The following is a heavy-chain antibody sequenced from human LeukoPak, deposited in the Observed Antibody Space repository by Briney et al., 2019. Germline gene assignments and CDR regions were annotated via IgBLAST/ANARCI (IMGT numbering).Heavy chain of an antibody. CDR1: GYTFTSYG. D-gene: IGHD3-3*01. CDR2: ISAYNGNT. V-gene: IGHV1-18*01. Sequence: ASVKVSCKASGYTFTSYGISWVRQAPGQGLEWMGWISAYNGNTNYAQKLQGRVTMTTDTSTSTAYMELRSLRSDDTAVYYCARTAYYDFWSGYSASAYYFDYWGQGTLVTVSS. CDR3: ARTAYYDFWSGYSASAYYFDY. J-gene: IGHJ4*02.